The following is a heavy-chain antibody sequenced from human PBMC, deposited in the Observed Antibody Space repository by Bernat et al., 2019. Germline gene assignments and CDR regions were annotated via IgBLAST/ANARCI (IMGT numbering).Heavy chain of an antibody. Sequence: QVQLQESGPGLVKPSETLSLTCTVSGDSINSNYFWIWIRQPPGKGLEWIAYIYYSGATNYNPSLESRVTISVDTSKSQLSLRLNSVTAADTAVYYCTRGRGVTSTRGFDYWGQGTLVTVSS. CDR2: IYYSGAT. V-gene: IGHV4-59*01. CDR1: GDSINSNY. CDR3: TRGRGVTSTRGFDY. D-gene: IGHD2-8*01. J-gene: IGHJ4*02.